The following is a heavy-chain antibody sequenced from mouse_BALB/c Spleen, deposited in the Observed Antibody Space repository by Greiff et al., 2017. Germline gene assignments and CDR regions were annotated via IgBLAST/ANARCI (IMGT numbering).Heavy chain of an antibody. CDR2: ISSGSSTI. V-gene: IGHV5-17*02. Sequence: DGKLVESGGGLVQPGGSRKLSCAASGFTFSSFGMHWVRQAPEKGLEWVAYISSGSSTIYYADTVKGRFTISRDNPKNTLFLQMTSLRSEDTAMYYCARSGTAYAMDYWGQGTSVTVSS. D-gene: IGHD1-2*01. CDR3: ARSGTAYAMDY. CDR1: GFTFSSFG. J-gene: IGHJ4*01.